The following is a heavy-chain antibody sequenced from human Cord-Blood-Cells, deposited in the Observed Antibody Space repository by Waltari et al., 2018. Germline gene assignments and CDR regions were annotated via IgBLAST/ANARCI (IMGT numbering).Heavy chain of an antibody. CDR1: GFTFSSYS. CDR3: ARGRVEVSNSDVDL. J-gene: IGHJ2*01. D-gene: IGHD4-4*01. Sequence: EVPLVESGGGLVNPGGSLRLSCAASGFTFSSYSMKWVRQAPGKGLEWVSSISSSSSYIYDADSVKVRFPISSDNAQNSLHLQINRLRAEVTTVDYCARGRVEVSNSDVDLWGRGTLVTVSS. V-gene: IGHV3-21*01. CDR2: ISSSSSYI.